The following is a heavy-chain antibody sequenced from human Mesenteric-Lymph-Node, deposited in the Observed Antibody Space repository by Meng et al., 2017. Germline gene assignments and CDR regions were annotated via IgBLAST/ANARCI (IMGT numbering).Heavy chain of an antibody. Sequence: LKISCAASGFTFSSSWMHWFRQAPGKGLVWVSRINPDGSSPNNADSVKGRFTISRDNAKNSMYLQMNRLRAEDTALYYCAREGQSFAADFWGPGTLVTVSS. CDR3: AREGQSFAADF. J-gene: IGHJ4*02. CDR2: INPDGSSP. D-gene: IGHD2-15*01. CDR1: GFTFSSSW. V-gene: IGHV3-74*01.